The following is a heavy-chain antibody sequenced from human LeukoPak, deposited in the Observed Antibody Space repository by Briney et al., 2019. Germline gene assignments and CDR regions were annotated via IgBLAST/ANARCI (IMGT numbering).Heavy chain of an antibody. Sequence: ASVKVSCKASGYTFTGYYMHWVRQAPGQGLEWMGRINPNSGGTNYAQKFQGRVTMTRDTSISTAYMELSSLRSEDTAVYYCARGGSTVTTDFPFDPWGQGTLVTVSS. D-gene: IGHD4-17*01. CDR1: GYTFTGYY. CDR3: ARGGSTVTTDFPFDP. V-gene: IGHV1-2*06. CDR2: INPNSGGT. J-gene: IGHJ5*02.